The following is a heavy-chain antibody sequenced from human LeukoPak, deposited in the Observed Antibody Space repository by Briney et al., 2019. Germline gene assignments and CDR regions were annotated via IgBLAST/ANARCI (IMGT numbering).Heavy chain of an antibody. CDR3: ARDLGSY. D-gene: IGHD2-15*01. V-gene: IGHV4-59*12. CDR1: GGSISSYY. Sequence: SETLSLTCTVSGGSISSYYWSWIRQPPGKGLEWIGYIYYSGSTNYNPSLKSRVTISVDTSKNQFSLKLSSVTAADTAVYYCARDLGSYWGQGTLVTVSS. CDR2: IYYSGST. J-gene: IGHJ4*02.